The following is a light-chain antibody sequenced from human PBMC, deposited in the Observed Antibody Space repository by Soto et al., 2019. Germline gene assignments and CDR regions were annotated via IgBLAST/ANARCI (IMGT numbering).Light chain of an antibody. Sequence: QYALTQPASVSGSPVQSITITCTGTSSDVGSYNLVSWYQQHPGKAPKLMIYEGSKRPSGVSNRFSGSKSGNTASLTISGLQAEDEADYYCCSYAGTPVVFGTGTKVPVL. CDR3: CSYAGTPVV. CDR2: EGS. CDR1: SSDVGSYNL. V-gene: IGLV2-23*01. J-gene: IGLJ1*01.